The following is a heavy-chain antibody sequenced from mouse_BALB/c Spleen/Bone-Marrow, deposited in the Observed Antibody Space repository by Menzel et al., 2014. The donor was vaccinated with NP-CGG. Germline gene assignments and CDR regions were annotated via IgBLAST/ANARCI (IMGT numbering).Heavy chain of an antibody. Sequence: QVQLKQPGAELMKPGASVKISCKATGYIFSSYWIEWVKQRPGHGLEWIGEILPGSGSTNYNEKFKGKATFTADTSSNTAYMQLSSLTSEDSAVYYCAREDYYGSSYGDYWGQGTTLTVSS. CDR1: GYIFSSYW. D-gene: IGHD1-1*01. CDR2: ILPGSGST. V-gene: IGHV1-9*01. J-gene: IGHJ2*01. CDR3: AREDYYGSSYGDY.